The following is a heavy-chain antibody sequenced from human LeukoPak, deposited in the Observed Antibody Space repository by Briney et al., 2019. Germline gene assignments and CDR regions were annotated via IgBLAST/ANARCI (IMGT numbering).Heavy chain of an antibody. CDR1: GGSFSGYD. CDR2: INHSGST. D-gene: IGHD5-18*01. J-gene: IGHJ5*02. Sequence: SETLSLTCAVYGGSFSGYDWSWIRQPPGKGLEWIGEINHSGSTNYNPSLKSRVTISVDTSKNQFSLKLSSVTAADTAVYYCARGRTGYSYGFFYWFDPWGQGTLVTVSS. CDR3: ARGRTGYSYGFFYWFDP. V-gene: IGHV4-34*01.